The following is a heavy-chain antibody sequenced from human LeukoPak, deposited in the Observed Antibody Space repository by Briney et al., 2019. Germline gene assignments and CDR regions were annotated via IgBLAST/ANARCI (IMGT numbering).Heavy chain of an antibody. D-gene: IGHD3-10*01. CDR3: ARLTANYFGDERVYYFDY. CDR1: GGSMSNYY. Sequence: SETLSLSCTVSGGSMSNYYWSWIQQPPGKRLEWIGSIYYSGTTNFNPSLKSRVTISIDTSKNQFSLKLNSVTAADTAVFYCARLTANYFGDERVYYFDYWGQGTLVTVSS. J-gene: IGHJ4*02. CDR2: IYYSGTT. V-gene: IGHV4-59*08.